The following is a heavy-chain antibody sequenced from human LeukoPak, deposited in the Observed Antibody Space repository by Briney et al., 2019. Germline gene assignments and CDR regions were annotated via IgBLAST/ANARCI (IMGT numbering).Heavy chain of an antibody. CDR2: ISAYNGNT. Sequence: ASVKVSCKASGYTFTSYGISWVRQAPAQGLEWMGWISAYNGNTNYAQTLQGRVTMTTDTSTSTAYMELRSLRSADTAVYYCASSVYCSSTSCWGDYYYYGMEVWGQGTTVTVSS. CDR3: ASSVYCSSTSCWGDYYYYGMEV. CDR1: GYTFTSYG. J-gene: IGHJ6*02. V-gene: IGHV1-18*01. D-gene: IGHD2-2*01.